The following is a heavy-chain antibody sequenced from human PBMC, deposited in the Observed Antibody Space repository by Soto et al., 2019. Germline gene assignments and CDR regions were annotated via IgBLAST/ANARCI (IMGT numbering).Heavy chain of an antibody. CDR1: GGSIGSSNW. CDR3: ARDPPLPAAMVD. V-gene: IGHV4-4*02. Sequence: QVQLQESGPGLVKPSGTLSLTCAVSGGSIGSSNWWSWVRQPPGKGLEWIGEIYHSGSTNYNPSLKSRVTISVDKSKNQFSLQLSSTTAADTALYYCARDPPLPAAMVDWGQGTLVTVSS. D-gene: IGHD2-2*01. J-gene: IGHJ4*02. CDR2: IYHSGST.